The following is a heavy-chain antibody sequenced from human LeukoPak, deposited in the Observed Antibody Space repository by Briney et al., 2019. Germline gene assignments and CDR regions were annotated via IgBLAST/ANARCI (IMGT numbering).Heavy chain of an antibody. J-gene: IGHJ4*02. V-gene: IGHV3-48*02. CDR3: AQVVGTTHTPLY. D-gene: IGHD1-14*01. CDR2: ISSGSATI. Sequence: GGSLRRSCAASGFTIRNYNMNWVRQAPGKGLEWVSYISSGSATIYYADSVKGRFTISRDNAMNSLYLQMNSLRDEDTAVYYCAQVVGTTHTPLYLGQGTLVTVSS. CDR1: GFTIRNYN.